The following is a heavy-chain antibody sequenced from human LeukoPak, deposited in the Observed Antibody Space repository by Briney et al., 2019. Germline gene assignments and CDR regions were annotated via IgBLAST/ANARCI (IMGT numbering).Heavy chain of an antibody. CDR1: DGSFSSYY. CDR3: ARGYCTSISCVIDY. D-gene: IGHD2-2*01. J-gene: IGHJ4*02. Sequence: SETLSLTCTVSDGSFSSYYWSWIRQPPGKGLEWIGYIFDSGSTSYNPSLKSRVTMSVDTSKNQFSLKLRSVTAADTAVHSCARGYCTSISCVIDYWGQGTLVTVSS. V-gene: IGHV4-59*01. CDR2: IFDSGST.